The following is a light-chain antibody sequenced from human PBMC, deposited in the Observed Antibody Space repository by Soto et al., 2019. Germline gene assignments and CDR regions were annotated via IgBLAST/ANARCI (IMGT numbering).Light chain of an antibody. CDR3: SSYTSRRTPFG. Sequence: QSVLTQPASVSGSPGQSITISCTGTSSDVGGYNYVSWYQQHPGKAPKLMIYEVSNRPSGVSNRFSGSKSGNTASLTMSGLQAEDEADYYCSSYTSRRTPFGFGTGTKLTVL. CDR2: EVS. J-gene: IGLJ1*01. CDR1: SSDVGGYNY. V-gene: IGLV2-14*01.